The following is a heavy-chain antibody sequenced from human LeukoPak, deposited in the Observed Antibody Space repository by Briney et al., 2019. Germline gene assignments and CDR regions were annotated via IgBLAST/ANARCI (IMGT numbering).Heavy chain of an antibody. J-gene: IGHJ4*02. D-gene: IGHD4-17*01. V-gene: IGHV3-30*02. CDR1: GFTFSSYG. CDR2: IRYDGSNK. Sequence: GGSLRLSCAASGFTFSSYGMHWVRQAPGKGLEWVAFIRYDGSNKYYADSVKGRFTISRDNSKNTLYLQMNSLRAEDTAVYYCAKVLTTVTTKYDYWGQGALVTVSS. CDR3: AKVLTTVTTKYDY.